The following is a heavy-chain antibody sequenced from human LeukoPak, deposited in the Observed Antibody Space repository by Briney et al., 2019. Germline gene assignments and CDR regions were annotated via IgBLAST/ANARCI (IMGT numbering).Heavy chain of an antibody. J-gene: IGHJ6*02. CDR3: ARVRGGRSWYYYGMDV. D-gene: IGHD3-16*01. CDR2: ISYDGSNK. Sequence: GRSLRLSCAASGFTFSSYAMHWVRQAPGKGLEWVALISYDGSNKYYADSVKGRFTISRDNSKNTLYLQMNSLRAEDTAVYYCARVRGGRSWYYYGMDVWGRGTTVTVSS. V-gene: IGHV3-30-3*01. CDR1: GFTFSSYA.